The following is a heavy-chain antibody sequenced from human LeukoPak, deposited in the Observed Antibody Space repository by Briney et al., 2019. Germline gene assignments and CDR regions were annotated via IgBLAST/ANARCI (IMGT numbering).Heavy chain of an antibody. Sequence: GGSLRLSCAASGFTVSSNYMSWVRQAPGKGLEWVSGISWNSGSIGYADSVKGRFTISRDNAKNSLYLQMNSLRAEDTALYYCAKSATYYYDSSGYLIDYWGQGTLVTVSS. CDR1: GFTVSSNY. CDR2: ISWNSGSI. V-gene: IGHV3-9*01. CDR3: AKSATYYYDSSGYLIDY. J-gene: IGHJ4*02. D-gene: IGHD3-22*01.